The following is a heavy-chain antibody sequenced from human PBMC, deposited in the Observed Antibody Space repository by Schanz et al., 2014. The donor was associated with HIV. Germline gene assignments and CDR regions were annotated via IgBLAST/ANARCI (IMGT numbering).Heavy chain of an antibody. V-gene: IGHV1-2*02. J-gene: IGHJ5*02. D-gene: IGHD2-2*02. CDR3: ARSRYRLRWLDA. CDR1: GYTFIDYF. CDR2: IDPNSGG. Sequence: QVWLVQSGAEVKKPGASVRVSCKASGYTFIDYFIHWVRQAPGQGLEWMGWIDPNSGGFAREFNDRVTITRDTSIHTAYMELSRLRFEDTAVYYCARSRYRLRWLDAWGQGTLVTVSS.